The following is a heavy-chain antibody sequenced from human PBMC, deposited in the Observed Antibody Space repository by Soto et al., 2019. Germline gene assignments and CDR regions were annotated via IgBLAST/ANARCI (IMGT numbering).Heavy chain of an antibody. J-gene: IGHJ6*02. D-gene: IGHD2-8*01. Sequence: ASVNVSCKSAGYSFTDYHIHWVRQAPGQGLEWLGRINPKSGGTITAQKFQGWVTMTTDTSISTASMELTRLTSDDTAIYYCARGDSTDCSNGVCSFFYNHDMDVWGQGTTVTVSS. CDR1: GYSFTDYH. V-gene: IGHV1-2*04. CDR3: ARGDSTDCSNGVCSFFYNHDMDV. CDR2: INPKSGGT.